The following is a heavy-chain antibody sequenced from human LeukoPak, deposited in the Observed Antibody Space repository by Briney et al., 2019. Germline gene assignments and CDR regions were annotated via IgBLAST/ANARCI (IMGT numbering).Heavy chain of an antibody. V-gene: IGHV1-46*01. D-gene: IGHD3-16*02. CDR1: GYTLTSYY. CDR3: AREGITFGGVIDNDY. Sequence: ASVKVSCKASGYTLTSYYMHWVRQAPGQGLEWMGIINPSGGSTSYAQKFQGRVTMTRDTSTSTVYMELSSLRSEDTAVYYCAREGITFGGVIDNDYWGQGTLVTVSS. J-gene: IGHJ4*02. CDR2: INPSGGST.